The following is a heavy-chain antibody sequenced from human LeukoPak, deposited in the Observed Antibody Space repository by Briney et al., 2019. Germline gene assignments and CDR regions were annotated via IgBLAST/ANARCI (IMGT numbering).Heavy chain of an antibody. V-gene: IGHV4-30-4*01. CDR2: TYYSGST. CDR3: ARPYYYDSRIDP. J-gene: IGHJ5*02. CDR1: GGSISSGDYY. Sequence: SETLSLTCTVSGGSISSGDYYWSWIRQPPGKDLEWIGYTYYSGSTYYNPSLKNRVSISVYTSKNQFSLNLSSVTSADTAVYYCARPYYYDSRIDPWGQGTLVTVSS. D-gene: IGHD3-22*01.